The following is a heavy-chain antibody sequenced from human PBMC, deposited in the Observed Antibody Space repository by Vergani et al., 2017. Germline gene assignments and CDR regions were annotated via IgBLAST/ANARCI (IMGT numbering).Heavy chain of an antibody. Sequence: EVQLLESGGGLVQPGGSLRLSCAASGFTFSSYSMNWVRQAPGKGLEWVSSISSSSSYIYYADSVKGRFTISRDNAKNSLYLQMNSLRAEDTAVYYCARGAARPGFYYYYMDVWGKGTTVTVSS. CDR1: GFTFSSYS. V-gene: IGHV3-21*01. D-gene: IGHD6-6*01. J-gene: IGHJ6*03. CDR3: ARGAARPGFYYYYMDV. CDR2: ISSSSSYI.